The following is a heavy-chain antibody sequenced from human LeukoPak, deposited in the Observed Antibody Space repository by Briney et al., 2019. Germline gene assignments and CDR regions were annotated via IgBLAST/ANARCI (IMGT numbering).Heavy chain of an antibody. J-gene: IGHJ4*02. V-gene: IGHV3-21*01. Sequence: PGGSLRLSCAASGFTFSSYSMNWVRQAPGKGLEWVSSISSSSSYIYYADSVKGRFTISRDNAKNSLYLQMNSLRAEDTAVYYCARDDYVWGSYRTHFDYWGQGTLVTVSS. CDR2: ISSSSSYI. CDR1: GFTFSSYS. D-gene: IGHD3-16*02. CDR3: ARDDYVWGSYRTHFDY.